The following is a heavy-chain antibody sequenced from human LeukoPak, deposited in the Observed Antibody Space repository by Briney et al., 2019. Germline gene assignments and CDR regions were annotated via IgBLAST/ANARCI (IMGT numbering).Heavy chain of an antibody. Sequence: GASVKLSCKASGGTFSSYAISWVRQAPGQGLEWMGGIIPIFGTANYAQKFQGRVTITADESTSTAYMELSSLRSEDTAVYYCARDCTNGVCYIAAYYYYYGMDVWGQGTTVTVSS. V-gene: IGHV1-69*13. CDR2: IIPIFGTA. D-gene: IGHD2-8*01. J-gene: IGHJ6*02. CDR1: GGTFSSYA. CDR3: ARDCTNGVCYIAAYYYYYGMDV.